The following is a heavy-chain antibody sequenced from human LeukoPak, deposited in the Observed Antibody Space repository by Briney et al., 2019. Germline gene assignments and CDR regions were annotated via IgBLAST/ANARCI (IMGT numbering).Heavy chain of an antibody. J-gene: IGHJ5*02. CDR2: ISYDGSNK. CDR1: GFTFSSYG. D-gene: IGHD3-22*01. CDR3: ARDPVTYDYDNSVYQFDP. Sequence: GGSLRLSCAASGFTFSSYGMHWVRQAPGKGLEWVAVISYDGSNKNYADSVKGRFTISRDNSKNTLYLQMNSLRAEDTAVYYCARDPVTYDYDNSVYQFDPWGQGTLVTVSS. V-gene: IGHV3-30*19.